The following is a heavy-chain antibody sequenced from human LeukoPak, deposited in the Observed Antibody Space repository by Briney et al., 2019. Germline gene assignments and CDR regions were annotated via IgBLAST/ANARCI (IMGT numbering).Heavy chain of an antibody. CDR1: GGTFSSYA. CDR2: IIPIFGTA. J-gene: IGHJ4*02. V-gene: IGHV1-69*01. D-gene: IGHD3-3*01. CDR3: AREGAPAIFGVVLQPLHPFDY. Sequence: GASVKVSCKASGGTFSSYAISWVRQAPGQGLEWMGGIIPIFGTANYAQKFQGRVTITADESTSTAYMELSSLRSEDTAVYYCAREGAPAIFGVVLQPLHPFDYWGQGTLVTVSS.